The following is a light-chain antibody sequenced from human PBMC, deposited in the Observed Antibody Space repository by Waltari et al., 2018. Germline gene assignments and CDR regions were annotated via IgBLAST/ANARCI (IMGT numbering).Light chain of an antibody. CDR2: EVS. CDR3: CSYGGGTTFVV. J-gene: IGLJ2*01. CDR1: TRDIGNYKL. Sequence: QSALTQPASVSGSPGQSITISCTGTTRDIGNYKLVSWYQQHLGKVPKLMIYEVSERPSGVSKRFSGSKSGNTASLPISGLQAEDEADYYCCSYGGGTTFVVFGGGTKLTVL. V-gene: IGLV2-23*02.